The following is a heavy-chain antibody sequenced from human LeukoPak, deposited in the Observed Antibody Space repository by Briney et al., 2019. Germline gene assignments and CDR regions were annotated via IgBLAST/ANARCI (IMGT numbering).Heavy chain of an antibody. CDR3: ARGGPGYSGYGLFY. J-gene: IGHJ4*02. CDR1: GGSISSYY. D-gene: IGHD5-12*01. V-gene: IGHV4-4*07. Sequence: SETLSLTCAVSGGSISSYYWSWIRQPAGKGLEWIGRIYTSGSTNYNPSLKSRVTMSVDTSKNQFSLKLSSVTGADTAVYYCARGGPGYSGYGLFYWGQGTLVTVSS. CDR2: IYTSGST.